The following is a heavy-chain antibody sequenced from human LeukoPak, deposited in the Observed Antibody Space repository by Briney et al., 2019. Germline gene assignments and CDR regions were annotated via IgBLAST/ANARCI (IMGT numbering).Heavy chain of an antibody. CDR1: ADSFSGYS. CDR2: INYGGRA. CDR3: ARASHDYGDYSHFDY. Sequence: SETLSLTCAVYADSFSGYSWSWIRQSPGRGLGWIGEINYGGRANYNPSLKSRVTISVDKSKNQFSLKLYSVTAADTAVYYCARASHDYGDYSHFDYWGQGTLVTVSS. V-gene: IGHV4-34*01. J-gene: IGHJ4*02. D-gene: IGHD4-17*01.